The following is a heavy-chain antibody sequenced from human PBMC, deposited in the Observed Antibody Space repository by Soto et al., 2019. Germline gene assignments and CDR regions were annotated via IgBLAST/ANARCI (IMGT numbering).Heavy chain of an antibody. CDR2: IWYDGTIK. Sequence: QVQLVESGGGVVQPGRSLRLSCAASGFIFRNHGMHWVRQAPGKGLEWVAVIWYDGTIKYYSDSVKGRFAISRDNSKNTLYLQMDSLRADDTAVYYCARTPSGSDYGMDVWGHGTTVTVSS. V-gene: IGHV3-33*01. D-gene: IGHD3-10*01. J-gene: IGHJ6*02. CDR1: GFIFRNHG. CDR3: ARTPSGSDYGMDV.